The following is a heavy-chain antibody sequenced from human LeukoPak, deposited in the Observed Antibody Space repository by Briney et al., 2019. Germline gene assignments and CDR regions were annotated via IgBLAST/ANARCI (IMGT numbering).Heavy chain of an antibody. CDR1: GFTFSSYD. J-gene: IGHJ3*02. CDR2: ISGSGGST. V-gene: IGHV3-23*01. Sequence: GGSLRLSCAASGFTFSSYDMSWVRQAPAKGLEWVSSISGSGGSTYFADSVKGRFTISRDNSKNTLYLQMNSLRAEDKAVYYCAKDCTDSSSGRDAFDIWGQGTMVTVSS. D-gene: IGHD6-13*01. CDR3: AKDCTDSSSGRDAFDI.